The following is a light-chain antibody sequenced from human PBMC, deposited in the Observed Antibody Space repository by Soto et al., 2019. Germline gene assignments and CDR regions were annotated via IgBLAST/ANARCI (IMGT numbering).Light chain of an antibody. CDR2: KAS. CDR1: QTISSW. J-gene: IGKJ1*01. CDR3: QHYNSDSAA. Sequence: DIHMTRAPSSMCVALGGRRTITCRASQTISSWLAWHQQKPGKAPKLLIYKASTLKSGVPSRFSGSGSGTEFPLTICSLEPDACATYCCQHYNSDSAAFGQGTKVDIK. V-gene: IGKV1-5*03.